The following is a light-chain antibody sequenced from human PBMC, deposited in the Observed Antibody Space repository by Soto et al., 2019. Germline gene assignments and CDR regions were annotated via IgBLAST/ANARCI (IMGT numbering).Light chain of an antibody. Sequence: DIQMTQSPSSLSASVRDRVTITCRARQGISNYLSWYQQKPGKVPKLLIYAASTVQSGVPSRLSGSGSGTDFTLTISSLQPEDVATYYCQKYDSATGTFGQGTKVEIK. CDR3: QKYDSATGT. CDR1: QGISNY. V-gene: IGKV1-27*01. CDR2: AAS. J-gene: IGKJ1*01.